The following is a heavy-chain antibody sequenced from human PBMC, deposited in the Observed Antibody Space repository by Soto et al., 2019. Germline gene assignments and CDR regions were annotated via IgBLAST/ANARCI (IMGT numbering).Heavy chain of an antibody. J-gene: IGHJ4*02. CDR1: GGSISSYY. CDR3: ARVHSSSWYPYLDY. Sequence: QVQLQESGPGLVKPSETLSLTCTVSGGSISSYYWSWIRQPPGKGLEWIGYIYYSGSTNYNPSLKSRVTISVDTSKNQFSLKRSSVTAADTAVYYCARVHSSSWYPYLDYWGQGTLVTVSS. CDR2: IYYSGST. V-gene: IGHV4-59*01. D-gene: IGHD6-13*01.